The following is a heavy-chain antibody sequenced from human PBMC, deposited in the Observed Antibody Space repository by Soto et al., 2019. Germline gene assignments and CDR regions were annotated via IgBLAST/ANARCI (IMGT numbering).Heavy chain of an antibody. V-gene: IGHV3-11*01. CDR1: GFTFSDYY. Sequence: GGSLRLSCAASGFTFSDYYMSWIRQAPWKGLEWVSYISSSGSIIYYADSVKGQFTISRDNAKNSLYLQMNSLRAEDTAVYYCARVDFSWQFDYWGQGTLVTVSS. D-gene: IGHD6-13*01. CDR3: ARVDFSWQFDY. J-gene: IGHJ4*02. CDR2: ISSSGSII.